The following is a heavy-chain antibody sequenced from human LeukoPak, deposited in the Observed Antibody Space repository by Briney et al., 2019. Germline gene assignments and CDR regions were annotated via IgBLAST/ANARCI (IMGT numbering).Heavy chain of an antibody. D-gene: IGHD6-19*01. CDR2: IYYSGST. Sequence: SETLSLTCTVSGGSISSSSYYWGWIRQPPGKGLEWIGSIYYSGSTYYNPSLKSRVTISVDTSKNQFSLKLSSVTAADTAVYYCARHARGKQWLVSYNWFDPWGQGTLVTVSS. CDR1: GGSISSSSYY. J-gene: IGHJ5*02. CDR3: ARHARGKQWLVSYNWFDP. V-gene: IGHV4-39*01.